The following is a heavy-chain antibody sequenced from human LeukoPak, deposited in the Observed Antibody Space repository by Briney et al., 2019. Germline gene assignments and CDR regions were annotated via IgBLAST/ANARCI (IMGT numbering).Heavy chain of an antibody. V-gene: IGHV3-21*01. D-gene: IGHD2-2*01. CDR1: GFTFSSYS. CDR2: ISSSSSYI. Sequence: GGSLRLSCAASGFTFSSYSMNWVRQAPGKGLEWVSSISSSSSYIYYADSVKGRFTISRDNAKNSLYLQMNGLRAEDTAVYYCARDPGDIVVVPAALNWFDPWGQGTLVTVSS. J-gene: IGHJ5*02. CDR3: ARDPGDIVVVPAALNWFDP.